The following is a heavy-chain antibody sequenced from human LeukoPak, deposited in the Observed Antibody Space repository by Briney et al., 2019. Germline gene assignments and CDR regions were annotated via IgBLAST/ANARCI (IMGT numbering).Heavy chain of an antibody. D-gene: IGHD5-12*01. CDR3: ARESPRGYSGYLYYFDY. V-gene: IGHV7-4-1*02. CDR2: INTNTGNP. CDR1: GYTFTSYA. J-gene: IGHJ4*02. Sequence: ASVKVSCKASGYTFTSYAMNWVRQAPGQGLEWMGWINTNTGNPTYAQGFTGQFVFSLDTSVSTAYLQISSLKAEDTAVYYCARESPRGYSGYLYYFDYWGQGTLVTVSS.